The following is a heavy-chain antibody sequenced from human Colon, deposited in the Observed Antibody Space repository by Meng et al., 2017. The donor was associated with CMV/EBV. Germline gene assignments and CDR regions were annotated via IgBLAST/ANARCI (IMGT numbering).Heavy chain of an antibody. CDR3: ARILGFCSSTSCPGGDY. CDR2: INRDGAAR. D-gene: IGHD2-2*01. Sequence: GESLKISCLTSGFDFSYYWVAWVRQTPGKRPEWVATINRDGAARWYVDSVKGRFTVSRDNTKKSLFLEMNSLRSEDTAVYYCARILGFCSSTSCPGGDYWGQGTLVTVSS. J-gene: IGHJ4*02. CDR1: GFDFSYYW. V-gene: IGHV3-7*01.